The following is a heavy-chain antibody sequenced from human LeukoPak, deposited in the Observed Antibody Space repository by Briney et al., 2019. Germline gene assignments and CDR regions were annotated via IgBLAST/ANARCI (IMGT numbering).Heavy chain of an antibody. D-gene: IGHD3-10*01. Sequence: GGSLRLSCAASGFSFSSYSTNWVRQAPGKGLEWVSSISGGSSFISYADSVKGRFIISRDNAKNSLSLQMNSLRVEDTAVYYCAREDYGSGSYLNWFDSWGQGTLVTVSS. CDR1: GFSFSSYS. J-gene: IGHJ5*01. CDR2: ISGGSSFI. CDR3: AREDYGSGSYLNWFDS. V-gene: IGHV3-21*01.